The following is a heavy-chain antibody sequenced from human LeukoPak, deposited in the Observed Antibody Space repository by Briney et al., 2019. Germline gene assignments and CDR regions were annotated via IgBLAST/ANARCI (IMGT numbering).Heavy chain of an antibody. V-gene: IGHV4-4*07. CDR3: ARVVGLQSDGAFDI. Sequence: SETLSLTCTVSGGSFSTYYWTWIRQPAGKGLEWIGRIYSSGNTNYNPSLESRVTMSIDTSKNQFSLKLTSVTAADTAVYYCARVVGLQSDGAFDIWGQGTMVTVSS. CDR1: GGSFSTYY. CDR2: IYSSGNT. D-gene: IGHD5-24*01. J-gene: IGHJ3*02.